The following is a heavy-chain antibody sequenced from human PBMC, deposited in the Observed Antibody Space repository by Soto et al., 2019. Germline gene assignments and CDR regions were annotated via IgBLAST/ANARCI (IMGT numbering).Heavy chain of an antibody. J-gene: IGHJ5*02. Sequence: GGSLRLSCAASGFTFSSYGMHWVRQAPGKGLEWVAVIWYDGSNKYYADSVKGRFTISRDNSKNTLYLQMNSLRAEDTAVYYCATDERDKGVLWFGESPNNFDPWGQGTLVTVSS. V-gene: IGHV3-33*01. CDR2: IWYDGSNK. CDR3: ATDERDKGVLWFGESPNNFDP. D-gene: IGHD3-10*01. CDR1: GFTFSSYG.